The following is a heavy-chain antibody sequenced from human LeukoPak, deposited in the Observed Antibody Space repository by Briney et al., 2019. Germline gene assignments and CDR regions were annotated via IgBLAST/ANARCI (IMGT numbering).Heavy chain of an antibody. CDR2: MNPNSGNT. J-gene: IGHJ4*02. D-gene: IGHD6-13*01. CDR3: VRVGIAAAGHFDY. CDR1: GYTFTSYD. Sequence: ASVKVSCKASGYTFTSYDINWVRQATGQGLEWMGWMNPNSGNTGYAQKFQGRVTMTRNTSISTAYMELSSLRSEDTAVYYCVRVGIAAAGHFDYWGQGTLVTVSS. V-gene: IGHV1-8*01.